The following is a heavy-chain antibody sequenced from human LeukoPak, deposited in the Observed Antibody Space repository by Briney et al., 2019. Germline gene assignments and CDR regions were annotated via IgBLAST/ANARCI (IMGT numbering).Heavy chain of an antibody. CDR2: IRDSGEA. J-gene: IGHJ5*02. CDR3: ARDRAANQDWVEFDP. Sequence: QAGGSLRLSCAVSGFRVSDHYMSWVRQAPGKGLEWVGLIRDSGEAFYADFARGRFAISRDESENTLYLQMNSLRVEDTAVYFCARDRAANQDWVEFDPWGQGTPVIVSS. V-gene: IGHV3-66*03. D-gene: IGHD3/OR15-3a*01. CDR1: GFRVSDHY.